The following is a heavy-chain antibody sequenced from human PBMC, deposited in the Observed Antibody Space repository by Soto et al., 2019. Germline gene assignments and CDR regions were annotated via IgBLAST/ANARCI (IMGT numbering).Heavy chain of an antibody. J-gene: IGHJ6*02. V-gene: IGHV1-2*04. D-gene: IGHD3-22*01. CDR3: ARGQPLSRTYYYDSSGYYAPVDYGMDV. CDR2: INPNSGGT. CDR1: GYTFTGYY. Sequence: GASVKVSCKASGYTFTGYYMHWVRQAPGQGLEWMGWINPNSGGTNYAQKFQGWVTMTRDTSISTAYMELSRLRSDDTAVYYCARGQPLSRTYYYDSSGYYAPVDYGMDVWGQGTTVTVSS.